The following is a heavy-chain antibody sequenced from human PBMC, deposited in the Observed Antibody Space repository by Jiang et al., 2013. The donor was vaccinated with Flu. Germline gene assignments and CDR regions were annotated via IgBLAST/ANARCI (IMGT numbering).Heavy chain of an antibody. CDR2: IYHSGST. J-gene: IGHJ3*02. CDR3: ARGVGESSGYTPLHI. D-gene: IGHD3-22*01. Sequence: GPGLVKPSETLSLTCTVSGYSISSGYYWGWIRQPPGKGLEWIGSIYHSGSTYYNPSLKSRVTISVDTSKNQFSLKLSSVTAADTAVYYCARGVGESSGYTPLHIWGQGTMVTVSS. V-gene: IGHV4-38-2*02. CDR1: GYSISSGYY.